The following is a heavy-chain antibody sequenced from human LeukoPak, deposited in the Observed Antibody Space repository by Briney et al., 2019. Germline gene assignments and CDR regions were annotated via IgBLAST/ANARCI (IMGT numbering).Heavy chain of an antibody. CDR2: IIPIFGTA. CDR3: ARDSREVGAFDI. Sequence: ASVKVSCKASGGTFSSYAISWVRQAPGQGLEWMGGIIPIFGTANYAQKFQGRVTITADESTSTAYMELSSLRSEDTAVYCCARDSREVGAFDIWGQGTMVTVSS. V-gene: IGHV1-69*13. CDR1: GGTFSSYA. J-gene: IGHJ3*02. D-gene: IGHD1-26*01.